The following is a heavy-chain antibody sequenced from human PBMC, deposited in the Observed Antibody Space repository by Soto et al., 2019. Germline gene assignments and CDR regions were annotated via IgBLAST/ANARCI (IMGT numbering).Heavy chain of an antibody. CDR1: GFTFSTYW. CDR3: ASDVASLSSDAFDI. J-gene: IGHJ3*02. D-gene: IGHD2-21*01. CDR2: INSDGSST. V-gene: IGHV3-74*01. Sequence: PGGSLRLSCAASGFTFSTYWMYWVRQAPGKGLVWVSRINSDGSSTTYADSVKGRFTISRDNTKNTLYLQMNSLRAEDTAVYYCASDVASLSSDAFDIWGQGTMVTVSS.